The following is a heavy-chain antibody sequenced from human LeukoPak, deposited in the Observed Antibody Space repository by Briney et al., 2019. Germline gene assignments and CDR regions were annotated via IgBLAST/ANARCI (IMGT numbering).Heavy chain of an antibody. CDR2: INPNSGGT. J-gene: IGHJ4*02. D-gene: IGHD3-22*01. V-gene: IGHV1-2*02. Sequence: ASVKVSCKASGYTFTGYYMHWVRQAPGQGPEWMGWINPNSGGTNYAQKFQGRVTMTRDTSISTAYMELSRLRSDDTAVYYCARDQYYYDSSGYSDLDYWGQGTLVTVSS. CDR3: ARDQYYYDSSGYSDLDY. CDR1: GYTFTGYY.